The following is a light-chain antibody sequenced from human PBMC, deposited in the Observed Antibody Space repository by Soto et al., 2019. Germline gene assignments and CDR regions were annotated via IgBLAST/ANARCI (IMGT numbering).Light chain of an antibody. CDR2: GAS. CDR3: QQYGSSPMYT. Sequence: EIVLTQSPSTLSLSPGERATLSCRASQRVASSYLAWYQQTPGQPPRLLIYGASSRATGVSDRFSGSGSGTDFTLTISRLEPEDFAVYYCQQYGSSPMYTFGQGTKLEIK. J-gene: IGKJ2*01. CDR1: QRVASSY. V-gene: IGKV3-20*01.